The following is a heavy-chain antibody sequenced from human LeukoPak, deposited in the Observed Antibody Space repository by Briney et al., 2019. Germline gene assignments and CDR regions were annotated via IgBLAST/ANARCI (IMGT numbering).Heavy chain of an antibody. V-gene: IGHV3-23*01. Sequence: PGGSLRLSCAASGFTFSSYAMSWVRQAPGKGLEWVSAISGSGGSTYYTDSVKGRFTISRDNSKNTLYLQMNSLRAEDTAVYYCAKVGGPSSDWYRVGGYYFDYWGQGTLVTVSS. CDR1: GFTFSSYA. D-gene: IGHD6-19*01. CDR2: ISGSGGST. J-gene: IGHJ4*02. CDR3: AKVGGPSSDWYRVGGYYFDY.